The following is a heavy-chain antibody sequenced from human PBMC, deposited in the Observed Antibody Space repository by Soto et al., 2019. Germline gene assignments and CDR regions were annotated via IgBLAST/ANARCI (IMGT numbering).Heavy chain of an antibody. CDR3: ARDLLPGTMVRGVIRRPNWFDP. D-gene: IGHD3-10*01. Sequence: ASVKVSCKASGYTFTSYAMNWVRQAPGQGLEWMGWINTNTGNPTYAQGFTGRFVFSLDTSVSTAYLQICSLKAEDTAVYYCARDLLPGTMVRGVIRRPNWFDPWGQGTLVTVSS. J-gene: IGHJ5*02. V-gene: IGHV7-4-1*01. CDR1: GYTFTSYA. CDR2: INTNTGNP.